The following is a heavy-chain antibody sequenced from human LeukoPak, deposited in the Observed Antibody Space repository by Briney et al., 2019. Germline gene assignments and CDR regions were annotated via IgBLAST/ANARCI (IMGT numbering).Heavy chain of an antibody. V-gene: IGHV3-11*06. J-gene: IGHJ4*02. CDR1: GFAFSDYY. D-gene: IGHD6-19*01. CDR2: ISSSSSYT. CDR3: ARCGSGWYYFDY. Sequence: GGSLRLSCAAPGFAFSDYYMSWIRQAPGKGLEWVSYISSSSSYTNYADSVKGRFTISRDSAKNSLYLQMNSLRAEDTAVYYCARCGSGWYYFDYWGQGTLVTVSS.